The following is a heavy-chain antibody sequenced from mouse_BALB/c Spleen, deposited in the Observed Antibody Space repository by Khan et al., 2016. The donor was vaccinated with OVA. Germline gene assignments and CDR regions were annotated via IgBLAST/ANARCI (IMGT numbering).Heavy chain of an antibody. CDR3: ARGFYGDPLAY. D-gene: IGHD2-13*01. CDR2: ISAGGGYT. J-gene: IGHJ3*01. CDR1: GFTFSDYY. V-gene: IGHV5-4*02. Sequence: EVELVESGGDSVKPGGSLKLSCAASGFTFSDYYMYWVRQTPEKRLEWVATISAGGGYTYYVDSVKGRFTISSDDAKNTLYLQLSSLKSEDTAMLYCARGFYGDPLAYWGQGTLVTVSA.